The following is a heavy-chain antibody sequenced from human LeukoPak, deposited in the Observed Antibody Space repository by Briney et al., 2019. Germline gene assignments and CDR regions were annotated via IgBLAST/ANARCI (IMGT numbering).Heavy chain of an antibody. V-gene: IGHV3-23*01. Sequence: GGSLRLSCAASGFTFSAYAMMWVRQAPGKGLEWFSSIVATYEGTFYADSVQGRFIISRDNSESTVSLQMNSLRAEDTAVYYCARGKAGGLVDLFDPWGQGTLVTVSS. J-gene: IGHJ5*02. CDR3: ARGKAGGLVDLFDP. CDR1: GFTFSAYA. CDR2: IVATYEGT. D-gene: IGHD3/OR15-3a*01.